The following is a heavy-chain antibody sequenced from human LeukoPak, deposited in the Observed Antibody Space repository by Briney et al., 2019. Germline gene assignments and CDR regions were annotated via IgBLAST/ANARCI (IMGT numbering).Heavy chain of an antibody. CDR3: VYCSGGSSPYGMDV. D-gene: IGHD2-15*01. Sequence: GESLKISCKGAGYSFTSSWIAWVRQLPGKGLEWMGIIYLGDSDTRYSPSFQGQVTISADKSISTAYLQWSSLKASDTALYFCVYCSGGSSPYGMDVWGQGTTVTVSS. CDR2: IYLGDSDT. V-gene: IGHV5-51*01. J-gene: IGHJ6*02. CDR1: GYSFTSSW.